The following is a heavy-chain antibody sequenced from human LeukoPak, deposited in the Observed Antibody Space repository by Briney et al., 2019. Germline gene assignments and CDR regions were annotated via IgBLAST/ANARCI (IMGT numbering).Heavy chain of an antibody. CDR3: AKDLGQLLYVVGFDY. D-gene: IGHD2-2*02. J-gene: IGHJ4*02. V-gene: IGHV3-23*01. CDR1: GFTFSSYA. Sequence: PGGSLRLSCAASGFTFSSYAMSWVRQAPGKGLEWVSAISGSGGSTYYADSVRGRFTISRDNSKNTLYLQMNSLRAEDTAVYYCAKDLGQLLYVVGFDYWGQGTLVTVSS. CDR2: ISGSGGST.